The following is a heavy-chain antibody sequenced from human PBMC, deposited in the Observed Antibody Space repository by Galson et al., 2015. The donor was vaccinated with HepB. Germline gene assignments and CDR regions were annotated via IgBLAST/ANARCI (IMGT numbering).Heavy chain of an antibody. D-gene: IGHD3-10*01. J-gene: IGHJ3*02. CDR1: GYTFTSYY. V-gene: IGHV1-46*03. CDR3: ARTSILTYYYGSGSPGRDAFDI. CDR2: INPGGGST. Sequence: SVKVSCKASGYTFTSYYMHWVRQAPGQGLEWMGIINPGGGSTSYAQKFQGRVTMTRDTSTSTVYMELSSLRSEDTAVYYCARTSILTYYYGSGSPGRDAFDIWGQGTMVTVSS.